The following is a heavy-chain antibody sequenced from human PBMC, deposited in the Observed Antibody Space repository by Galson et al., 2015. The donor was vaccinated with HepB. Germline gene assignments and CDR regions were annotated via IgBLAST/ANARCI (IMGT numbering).Heavy chain of an antibody. J-gene: IGHJ3*01. Sequence: SVKVSCKASGYTFTGYYMHWLRQAPGQGLEWMGRIDPRGGGTNYPQTFQGRVTMTRDTSISTAYMELYRLTSDDTAVFYCARGATRFDAFDVWGQGTMVTVSS. CDR1: GYTFTGYY. CDR3: ARGATRFDAFDV. V-gene: IGHV1-2*06. CDR2: IDPRGGGT. D-gene: IGHD2-2*01.